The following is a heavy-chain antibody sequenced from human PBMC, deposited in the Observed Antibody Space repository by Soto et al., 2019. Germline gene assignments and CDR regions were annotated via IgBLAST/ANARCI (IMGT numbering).Heavy chain of an antibody. D-gene: IGHD2-21*02. CDR2: IIPIFGTT. CDR3: ARGLYCGGGCYSDFDY. CDR1: GGTFSNYP. J-gene: IGHJ4*02. Sequence: VQLVQSGAEVKKPGSSVKVSCKASGGTFSNYPFIWVRQAPGQGLDWMGGIIPIFGTTDYGQRFQGRVSITADESTNTAYMELSRLRSDDMAMYYCARGLYCGGGCYSDFDYWGQGTLVTVSS. V-gene: IGHV1-69*01.